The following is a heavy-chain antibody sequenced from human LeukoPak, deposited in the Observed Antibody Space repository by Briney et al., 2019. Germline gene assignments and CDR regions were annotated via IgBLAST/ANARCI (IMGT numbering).Heavy chain of an antibody. V-gene: IGHV4-59*01. Sequence: KPSETLSLTRSVSGGPISCYYWSWIRQPPGKGLEWIGYIYYRESPNNKLPLKSRDTISVDPAHNQFSPKQRSVTAADTAVCDCAGGPVAFDIWGQGTMVTVSS. CDR2: IYYRESP. CDR1: GGPISCYY. J-gene: IGHJ3*02. CDR3: AGGPVAFDI.